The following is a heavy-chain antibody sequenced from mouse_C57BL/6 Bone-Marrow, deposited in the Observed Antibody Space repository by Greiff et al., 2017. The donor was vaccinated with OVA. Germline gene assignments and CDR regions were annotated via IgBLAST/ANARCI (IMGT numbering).Heavy chain of an antibody. J-gene: IGHJ1*03. V-gene: IGHV1-54*01. Sequence: QVQLKESGAELVRPGTSVKVSCKASGYAFTNYLIEWVKQRPGQGLEWIGVINPGSGGTNYNEKFKGKATLTADKSSSTAYMQLSSLTSEDSAVYFCARRGLPRNFDVWGTGTTVTVSS. D-gene: IGHD2-4*01. CDR2: INPGSGGT. CDR1: GYAFTNYL. CDR3: ARRGLPRNFDV.